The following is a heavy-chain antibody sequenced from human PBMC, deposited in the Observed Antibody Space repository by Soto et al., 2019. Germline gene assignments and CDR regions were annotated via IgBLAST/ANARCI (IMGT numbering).Heavy chain of an antibody. V-gene: IGHV5-51*01. J-gene: IGHJ3*02. Sequence: GESLKISCKGSGYSFTSYWIGWVRQMPGKGLEWMGIIYPGDSDTRYSPSFQGQVTISADQSISTAYLQWRSLKASDTAMYYCARLYKYDFWSGYSYAFDIWGQGTMVTVSS. D-gene: IGHD3-3*01. CDR3: ARLYKYDFWSGYSYAFDI. CDR1: GYSFTSYW. CDR2: IYPGDSDT.